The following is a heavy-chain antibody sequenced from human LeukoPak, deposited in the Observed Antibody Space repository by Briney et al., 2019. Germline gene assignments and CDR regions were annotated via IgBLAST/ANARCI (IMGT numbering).Heavy chain of an antibody. J-gene: IGHJ3*02. Sequence: GGSQRLSCAASGFTVSSNYMSWVRQAPGKGLEWVSVIYSGGSTYYADSVKGRFTISRDNSKNTLYLQMNSLRAEDTAVYYCARDRGSWSHAFDIWGQGTMVTVSS. D-gene: IGHD1-26*01. CDR2: IYSGGST. CDR1: GFTVSSNY. CDR3: ARDRGSWSHAFDI. V-gene: IGHV3-53*01.